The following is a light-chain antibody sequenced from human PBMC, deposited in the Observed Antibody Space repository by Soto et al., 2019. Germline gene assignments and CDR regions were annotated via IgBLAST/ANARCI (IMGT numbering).Light chain of an antibody. CDR1: HSISYW. CDR3: KKHNSSPKK. J-gene: IGKJ1*01. CDR2: AAS. Sequence: DIQMTQSPSTLSRAGGDRVTMTCRAIHSISYWLAWYQQQPGNAPNLLIYAASSLESGVPSRLRGTGSGTEVNLTISRLQPDDPASYYCKKHNSSPKKFRQGTKVEI. V-gene: IGKV1-5*01.